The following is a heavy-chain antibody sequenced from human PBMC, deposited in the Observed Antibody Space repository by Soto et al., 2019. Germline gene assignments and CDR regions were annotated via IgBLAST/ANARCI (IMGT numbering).Heavy chain of an antibody. V-gene: IGHV3-30-3*01. CDR2: ISYDGSNE. CDR3: ARGHYGMDV. J-gene: IGHJ6*02. CDR1: GFTFTNYA. Sequence: LRLSCAASGFTFTNYAKNWVRQAPGKGLEWVAVISYDGSNEYYADSVKGRFTISRDNSKSTLFLQMYSLRAEDTAVYHCARGHYGMDVWGQGTTVTVSS.